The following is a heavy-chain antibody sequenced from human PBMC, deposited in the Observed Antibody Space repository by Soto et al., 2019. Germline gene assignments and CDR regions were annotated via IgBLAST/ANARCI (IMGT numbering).Heavy chain of an antibody. J-gene: IGHJ1*01. CDR2: ISAYNGNT. V-gene: IGHV1-18*01. Sequence: ASVKVSCKASGYTFTSYGISWVRQAPGQGLEWMGWISAYNGNTNYAQKLQGRVTMTTDTSTSTAYMELRSLRSDDTAVYYCARDRVESGYPEYFQHWGQGTLVNVSS. D-gene: IGHD3-22*01. CDR3: ARDRVESGYPEYFQH. CDR1: GYTFTSYG.